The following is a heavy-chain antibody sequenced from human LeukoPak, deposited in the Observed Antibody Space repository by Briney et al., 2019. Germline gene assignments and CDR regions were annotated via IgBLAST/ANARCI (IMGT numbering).Heavy chain of an antibody. Sequence: ASVKVSCKASGYTFTSYYMHWVRQAPGQGLEWMGIINPSGGSTSYAQKFQGRVTMTRDTSTSTVYMELSSLRSEDTAVYYCARVHWYSPYSSGWYGVYYFDYWGQGTLVTVSS. CDR3: ARVHWYSPYSSGWYGVYYFDY. D-gene: IGHD6-19*01. V-gene: IGHV1-46*01. CDR2: INPSGGST. J-gene: IGHJ4*02. CDR1: GYTFTSYY.